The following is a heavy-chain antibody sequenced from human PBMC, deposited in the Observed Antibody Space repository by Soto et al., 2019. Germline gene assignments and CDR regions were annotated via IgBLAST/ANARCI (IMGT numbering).Heavy chain of an antibody. CDR3: AAYGPRSGYYILDAFYI. Sequence: PGWLLTDCCAAAALPFTNYAMNCVIQAHGKGLEWGSGISGSGGSAYYADSEKGRFTISRDNSKNSVYLQRNSLRAEDTALYCCAAYGPRSGYYILDAFYISAQGTTVTVSS. CDR1: ALPFTNYA. V-gene: IGHV3-23*01. CDR2: ISGSGGSA. D-gene: IGHD3-3*01. J-gene: IGHJ3*02.